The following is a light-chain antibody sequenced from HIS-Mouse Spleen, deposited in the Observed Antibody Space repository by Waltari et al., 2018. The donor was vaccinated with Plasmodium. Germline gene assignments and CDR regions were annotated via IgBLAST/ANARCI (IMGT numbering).Light chain of an antibody. Sequence: EIVLTQSPGTLSLSTGERATLTCRASQSVSSSYLAWYQQKPGQAPRLLIYGASSRATGIPDRFSGSGSGTDFTLTISRLEPEDFAVYYCQQYGSSPQITFGGGTKVEIK. CDR3: QQYGSSPQIT. CDR1: QSVSSSY. J-gene: IGKJ4*01. CDR2: GAS. V-gene: IGKV3-20*01.